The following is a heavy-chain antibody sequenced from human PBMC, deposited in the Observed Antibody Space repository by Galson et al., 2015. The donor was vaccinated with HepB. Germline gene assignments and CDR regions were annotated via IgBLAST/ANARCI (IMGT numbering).Heavy chain of an antibody. Sequence: SLRLSCAASGFTFSSYAMHWVRQAPGKGLEWVAVTSYDGSNKYYADSVKGRFTISRDNSKNTLYLQMNSLRAEDTAVYYCARGEGRYMWEYYFDYWGQGTLVTVSS. CDR1: GFTFSSYA. CDR3: ARGEGRYMWEYYFDY. D-gene: IGHD1-26*01. J-gene: IGHJ4*02. CDR2: TSYDGSNK. V-gene: IGHV3-30-3*01.